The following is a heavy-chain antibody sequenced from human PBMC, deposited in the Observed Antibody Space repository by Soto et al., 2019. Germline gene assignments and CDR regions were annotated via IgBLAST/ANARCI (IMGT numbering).Heavy chain of an antibody. CDR1: GFAFSSYS. V-gene: IGHV3-21*01. CDR2: ISSSSSYM. Sequence: GGSLRLSCAASGFAFSSYSMNWVRQAPGKGLEWVSSISSSSSYMYYADSVKGRFTISRDNAKNSLYLQMNSLRAEDTAVYYCARDDGKFDYWGQGTLVTVSS. J-gene: IGHJ4*02. CDR3: ARDDGKFDY. D-gene: IGHD1-26*01.